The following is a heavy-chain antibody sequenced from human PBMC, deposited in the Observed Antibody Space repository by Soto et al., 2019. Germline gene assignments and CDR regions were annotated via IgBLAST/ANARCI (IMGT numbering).Heavy chain of an antibody. CDR3: ARGPWFGELLSGYYYGMDV. CDR2: ISSSSSYI. D-gene: IGHD3-10*01. Sequence: PGGSLRLSCVGSGFTFSSYSMNWVRQAPGKGLEWVSSISSSSSYIYYADSVKGRFTISRDNAKNSLYLQMNSLRAEDTAVYYCARGPWFGELLSGYYYGMDVWGQGTTVTVSS. J-gene: IGHJ6*02. CDR1: GFTFSSYS. V-gene: IGHV3-21*01.